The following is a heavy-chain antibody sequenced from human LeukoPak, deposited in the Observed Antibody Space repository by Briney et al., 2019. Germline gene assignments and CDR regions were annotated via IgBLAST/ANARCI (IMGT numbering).Heavy chain of an antibody. CDR3: ARDNDSSGYYYVGY. D-gene: IGHD3-22*01. CDR2: IYYSGST. Sequence: SETLSLTCTVSGGSISSSSYYWGWIRQPPGKGLEWIGSIYYSGSTYYNPSLKSRVTISVDTSKDQFSLKLSSVTAADTAVYYCARDNDSSGYYYVGYWGQGTLVTVSS. J-gene: IGHJ4*02. V-gene: IGHV4-39*07. CDR1: GGSISSSSYY.